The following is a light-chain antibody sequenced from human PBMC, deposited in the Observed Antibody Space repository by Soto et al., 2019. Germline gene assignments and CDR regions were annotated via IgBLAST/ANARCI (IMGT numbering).Light chain of an antibody. Sequence: EVVVTQSPISLPVTRGQPASISCRSNHSLVHRDGIAYFSWFQQRPGRSPRRLIYKVSNRDSGVPARFSGSGSGTDFALKISRVEAEDVGVYYCMQGTHWPITFGQGARLEI. V-gene: IGKV2-30*02. CDR1: HSLVHRDGIAY. CDR2: KVS. J-gene: IGKJ5*01. CDR3: MQGTHWPIT.